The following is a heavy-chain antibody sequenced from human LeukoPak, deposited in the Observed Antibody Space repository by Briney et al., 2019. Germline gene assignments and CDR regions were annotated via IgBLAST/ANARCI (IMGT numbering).Heavy chain of an antibody. CDR1: GFTFSSYA. CDR3: AKDPSWSGYFDY. Sequence: GGSLRLSCAASGFTFSSYAMSWVRQAPGKGLEWVSAISGSGGSTYYADSVEGRFTTPRDNSKNTQYLQMNSLRAEDTAVYYCAKDPSWSGYFDYWGQGTLVTVSS. D-gene: IGHD6-13*01. CDR2: ISGSGGST. J-gene: IGHJ4*02. V-gene: IGHV3-23*01.